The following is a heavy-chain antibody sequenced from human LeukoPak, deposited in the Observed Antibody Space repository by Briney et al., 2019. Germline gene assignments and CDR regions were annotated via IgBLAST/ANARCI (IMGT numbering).Heavy chain of an antibody. Sequence: GSLRLSCAASGFIFNNYGLIWVRQAPGKGLEWVSAISNDGGGTNYADFVKGRFTISRDNSKNTLFLKMNSLRAEDTALYYCAKGSSGYFVDLWGQGTLVTVSS. V-gene: IGHV3-23*01. D-gene: IGHD3-22*01. CDR2: ISNDGGGT. CDR3: AKGSSGYFVDL. J-gene: IGHJ5*02. CDR1: GFIFNNYG.